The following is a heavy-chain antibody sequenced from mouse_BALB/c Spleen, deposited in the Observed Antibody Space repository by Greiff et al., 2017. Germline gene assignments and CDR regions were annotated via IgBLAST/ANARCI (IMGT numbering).Heavy chain of an antibody. CDR1: GYTFTSYW. V-gene: IGHV1S81*02. J-gene: IGHJ2*01. CDR3: ARWGPNYYGSSYVFDY. Sequence: QVQLKQPGAELVKPGASVKLSCKASGYTFTSYWMHWVKQRPGQGLEWIGEINPSNGRTNYNEKFKSKATLTVDKSSSTAYMQLSSLTSEDSAVYYCARWGPNYYGSSYVFDYWGQGTTLTVSS. CDR2: INPSNGRT. D-gene: IGHD1-1*01.